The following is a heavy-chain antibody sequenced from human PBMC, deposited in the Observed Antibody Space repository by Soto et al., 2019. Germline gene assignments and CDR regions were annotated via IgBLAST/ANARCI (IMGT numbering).Heavy chain of an antibody. V-gene: IGHV1-69*01. D-gene: IGHD6-13*01. J-gene: IGHJ4*02. Sequence: QVQLVQSGAEVKKPGSSVKVSCKASGGTFSSYAISWVRQAPGPGLEWMGGIIPIFGTANYAQKFQGRVTITADESTSTAYMELSSLRSEDTAVYYCARDWGSYSSSWPTFDYWGQGTLVTVSS. CDR2: IIPIFGTA. CDR3: ARDWGSYSSSWPTFDY. CDR1: GGTFSSYA.